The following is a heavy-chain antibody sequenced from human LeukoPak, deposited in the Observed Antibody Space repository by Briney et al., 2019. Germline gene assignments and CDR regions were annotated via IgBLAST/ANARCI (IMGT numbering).Heavy chain of an antibody. J-gene: IGHJ4*02. V-gene: IGHV5-51*01. CDR2: MYLGDSET. CDR3: VRHEGSISGWPFDY. D-gene: IGHD6-19*01. Sequence: GESLKISCKGSGFTFTKYWIGWVRQMPGKGLEWMGIMYLGDSETRYSPSFQGQVTISADKSISTVFLQWSSLKASDTAMYYCVRHEGSISGWPFDYWGQGTLVTVSS. CDR1: GFTFTKYW.